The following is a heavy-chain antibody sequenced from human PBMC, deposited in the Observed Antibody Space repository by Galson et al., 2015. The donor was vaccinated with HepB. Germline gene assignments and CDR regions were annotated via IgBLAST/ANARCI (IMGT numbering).Heavy chain of an antibody. D-gene: IGHD3-10*01. CDR1: GYTFTGYY. CDR3: ARGGIYEWFGEPNDAFDI. CDR2: INPNSGGT. J-gene: IGHJ3*02. V-gene: IGHV1-2*06. Sequence: SVKVSCKASGYTFTGYYMHWVRQAPGQGLEWMGRINPNSGGTNYAQKFQGRVTMTRDTSISTAYMELSRLRSDDTAVYYCARGGIYEWFGEPNDAFDIWGQGTMVTVSS.